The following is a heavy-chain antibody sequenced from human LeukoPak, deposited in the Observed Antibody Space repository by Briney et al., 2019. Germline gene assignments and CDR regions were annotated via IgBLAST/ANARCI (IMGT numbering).Heavy chain of an antibody. J-gene: IGHJ5*02. CDR3: ARGGYYDGSGFSPRHNWFDP. CDR1: GGSISSYY. Sequence: SETLSLTCTVSGGSISSYYWNWIRQPPGKGLEWIGYIYYSGSTDYNPSLKSRVTLSVDTSKNQFSLKLSSVTAADTAVYYCARGGYYDGSGFSPRHNWFDPWGQGTLVTVSS. D-gene: IGHD3-22*01. V-gene: IGHV4-59*01. CDR2: IYYSGST.